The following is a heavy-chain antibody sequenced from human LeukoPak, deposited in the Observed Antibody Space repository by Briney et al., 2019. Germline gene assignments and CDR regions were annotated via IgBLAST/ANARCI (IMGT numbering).Heavy chain of an antibody. CDR1: GFTFSSYA. V-gene: IGHV3-23*01. CDR3: AKDRGSRYYFDY. J-gene: IGHJ4*02. Sequence: GGSLRLSCAASGFTFSSYAMSWVRQAPGKGLEWVSAISGSGGSTYYADSVKGRFTISRDNSKSTLYLQMNSLRAEDTAVYYCAKDRGSRYYFDYWGQGTLVTVSS. CDR2: ISGSGGST.